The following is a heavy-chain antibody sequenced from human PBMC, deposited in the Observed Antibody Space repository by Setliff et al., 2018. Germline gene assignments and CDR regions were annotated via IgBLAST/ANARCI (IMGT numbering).Heavy chain of an antibody. Sequence: SETLSLTCTVSGGNIRSGRYYWSWIRQPAGKGLEWIGRIFTSGSTEYSPSLKSRVTMSVDTSKNQFSLKLSSVTAADTAVYYCARGIITMVRGVITFSYYFDYWGQGTLVTVSS. CDR1: GGNIRSGRYY. J-gene: IGHJ4*02. D-gene: IGHD3-10*01. CDR2: IFTSGST. CDR3: ARGIITMVRGVITFSYYFDY. V-gene: IGHV4-61*02.